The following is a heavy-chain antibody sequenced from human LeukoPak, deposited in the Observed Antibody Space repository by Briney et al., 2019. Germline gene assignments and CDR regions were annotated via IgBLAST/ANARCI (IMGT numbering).Heavy chain of an antibody. CDR2: IKEDGSEK. J-gene: IGHJ4*02. D-gene: IGHD2-21*01. Sequence: GGSLRLSCAASGFTFRNYWMSWVRQAPGKGLEWVANIKEDGSEKYYVDSVKGRFTVSRDNAKNSLYLQMNSLRAEDTAVYYCARGPIADYWGQGTLVTVSS. V-gene: IGHV3-7*01. CDR1: GFTFRNYW. CDR3: ARGPIADY.